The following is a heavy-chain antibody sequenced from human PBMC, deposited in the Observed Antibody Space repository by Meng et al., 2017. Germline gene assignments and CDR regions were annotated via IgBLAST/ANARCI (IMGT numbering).Heavy chain of an antibody. D-gene: IGHD2-2*01. J-gene: IGHJ6*02. CDR1: GYTFTSYD. CDR2: IIPIFGTA. Sequence: SVKVSCKASGYTFTSYDINWVRQAPGQGLEWMGGIIPIFGTANYAQKFQGRVTITADKSTSTAYMELSSLRSEDTAVYYCAGPHRHIVVVPAAMRGGDYYYYGMDVWGQGTTVTVSS. CDR3: AGPHRHIVVVPAAMRGGDYYYYGMDV. V-gene: IGHV1-69*06.